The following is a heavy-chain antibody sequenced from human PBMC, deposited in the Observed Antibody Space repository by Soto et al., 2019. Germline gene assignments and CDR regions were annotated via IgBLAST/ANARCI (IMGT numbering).Heavy chain of an antibody. J-gene: IGHJ3*02. CDR1: GFTFNTFA. D-gene: IGHD3-22*01. CDR3: AKVVYERSVYDALDI. Sequence: SLRLSCAASGFTFNTFALTWVRQAPGKGLEWVSSITVDGGSTYYVDSVKGRFTVSRDNSKNTLYLQMDSLTAEDTAVYYCAKVVYERSVYDALDIWGQGTMVTVSS. CDR2: ITVDGGST. V-gene: IGHV3-23*01.